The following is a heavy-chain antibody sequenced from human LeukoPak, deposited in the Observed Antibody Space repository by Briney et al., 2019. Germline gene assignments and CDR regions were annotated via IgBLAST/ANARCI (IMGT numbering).Heavy chain of an antibody. V-gene: IGHV1-69*04. CDR1: GGTFSSYA. J-gene: IGHJ6*02. D-gene: IGHD6-13*01. CDR2: IIPILGIA. Sequence: ASVKVSCKASGGTFSSYAISWVRQAPGQGLEWMGRIIPILGIANYAQKFQGRVTITADKSTSTAYMELSSLRSEDTAVYYCARDSSSWYGMDVWGQGTTVTVSS. CDR3: ARDSSSWYGMDV.